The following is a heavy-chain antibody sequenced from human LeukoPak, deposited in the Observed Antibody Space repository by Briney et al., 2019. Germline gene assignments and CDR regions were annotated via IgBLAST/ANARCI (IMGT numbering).Heavy chain of an antibody. CDR2: IYRSGNT. V-gene: IGHV4-31*03. Sequence: SETLSLTCTVSGGSLSTGAYYWSWVRQHPGRGLEWIGYIYRSGNTYYNPSLKRRVSISIDTSENQFSLMLSSVTAADTAMYFCARYRENGDYYFDYWGQGTLVTVSS. CDR3: ARYRENGDYYFDY. J-gene: IGHJ4*02. D-gene: IGHD4-17*01. CDR1: GGSLSTGAYY.